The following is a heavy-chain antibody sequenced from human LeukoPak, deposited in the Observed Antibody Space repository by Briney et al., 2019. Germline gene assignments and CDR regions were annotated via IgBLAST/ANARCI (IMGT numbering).Heavy chain of an antibody. J-gene: IGHJ6*02. CDR3: AKDHSSAWHYYYYGMDV. V-gene: IGHV3-23*01. D-gene: IGHD6-25*01. CDR1: GFTLSNYA. CDR2: IRGSGGFT. Sequence: GGSLRLSCVGSGFTLSNYAMSWVRQAPGKGLEWVADIRGSGGFTYSADSVKGRFTISRDSSKNTLYLLMDNLGVEDTAIYYCAKDHSSAWHYYYYGMDVWGHGTTVTVFS.